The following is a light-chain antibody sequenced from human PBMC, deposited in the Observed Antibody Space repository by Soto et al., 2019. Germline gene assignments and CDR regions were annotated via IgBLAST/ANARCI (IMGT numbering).Light chain of an antibody. V-gene: IGKV3-20*01. CDR1: LSVTINY. CDR3: QQYNSLPLS. CDR2: HAS. Sequence: EIVLTQSPATLSLSPGERATLSCRASLSVTINYLAWFQQKPGQTPRLLIYHASSRATGIPERFSGSGSGTDFTLTISRLEPEDSAVYYCQQYNSLPLSFGPGTKVEIK. J-gene: IGKJ3*01.